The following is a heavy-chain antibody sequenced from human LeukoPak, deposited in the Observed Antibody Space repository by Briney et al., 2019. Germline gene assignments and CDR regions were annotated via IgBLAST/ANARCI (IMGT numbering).Heavy chain of an antibody. D-gene: IGHD3-10*01. CDR1: GFTFSSHS. V-gene: IGHV3-21*01. J-gene: IGHJ4*02. Sequence: GGSLRLSCAASGFTFSSHSMNWVRQAPGKGLEWVSSISGTSTYIYYADSVKGRFTISRDNAKNSLYLQMNSLRAEDTAVYYCARIDGSGSYYSRNDYWGQGTLVTVSS. CDR2: ISGTSTYI. CDR3: ARIDGSGSYYSRNDY.